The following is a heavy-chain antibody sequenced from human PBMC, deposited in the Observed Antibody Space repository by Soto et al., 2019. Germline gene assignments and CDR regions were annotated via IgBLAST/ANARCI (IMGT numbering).Heavy chain of an antibody. J-gene: IGHJ5*01. CDR2: ISNDGRAQ. D-gene: IGHD3-3*01. V-gene: IGHV3-30*03. CDR1: TVTINVHG. CDR3: ARDIWSGDYKWFDS. Sequence: GGSLRLSCTSSTVTINVHGIHWVRHAPGKGLEWVAFISNDGRAQYYADSVKGRFTISRDYSKNTVDLQMNSLRNEETAVYYCARDIWSGDYKWFDSWGPGTLVTVSS.